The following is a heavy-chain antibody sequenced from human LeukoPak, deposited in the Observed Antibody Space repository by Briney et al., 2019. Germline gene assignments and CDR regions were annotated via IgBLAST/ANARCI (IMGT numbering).Heavy chain of an antibody. D-gene: IGHD3-22*01. CDR3: ANPGDPTYYYDSSGFLLRGD. CDR2: ISGSGGST. V-gene: IGHV3-23*01. J-gene: IGHJ4*02. CDR1: GFTFIRYS. Sequence: GGSLRLSCAASGFTFIRYSMNWVRQAPGKGLEWVSAISGSGGSTYYADSVKGRFTISRDNSRNTLYLQMNSLRAEDTAVYYCANPGDPTYYYDSSGFLLRGDWGQGTLVTVSS.